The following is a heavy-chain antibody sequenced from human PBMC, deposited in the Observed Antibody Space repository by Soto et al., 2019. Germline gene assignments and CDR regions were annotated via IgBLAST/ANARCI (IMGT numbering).Heavy chain of an antibody. Sequence: PGGSLRLSCAASGFTFDDYTMHWVRQAPGKGLEWVSLISWDGGSTYYADSVKGRFTISRDNSKNSLYLQMNSLRTEDTALYYCAKDILPTVTALYYYYGMDVWGQGTTVTV. CDR2: ISWDGGST. CDR3: AKDILPTVTALYYYYGMDV. V-gene: IGHV3-43*01. D-gene: IGHD4-4*01. CDR1: GFTFDDYT. J-gene: IGHJ6*02.